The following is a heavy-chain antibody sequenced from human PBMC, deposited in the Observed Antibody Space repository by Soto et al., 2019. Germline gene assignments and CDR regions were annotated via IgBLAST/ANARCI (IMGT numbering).Heavy chain of an antibody. CDR3: ARHEWGVTGTTLTTGFDP. V-gene: IGHV4-39*01. D-gene: IGHD1-7*01. J-gene: IGHJ5*02. CDR2: IYYSGST. CDR1: GGSISSSSYY. Sequence: QLQLQESGPGLVKPSETLSLTCTVSGGSISSSSYYWGWIRQPPGKGLEWIGSIYYSGSTYYNPSLKSRVTIPVDTSKNQFSLKLSSVTAADTAVYYCARHEWGVTGTTLTTGFDPWGQGTLVTVSS.